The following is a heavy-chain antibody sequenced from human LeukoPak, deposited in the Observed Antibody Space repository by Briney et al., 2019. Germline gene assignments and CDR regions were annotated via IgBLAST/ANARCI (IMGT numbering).Heavy chain of an antibody. CDR2: IKNDGAVK. CDR1: GFPFSYHW. D-gene: IGHD6-13*01. CDR3: AKDSYSKGDF. Sequence: GGSLGLPWAASGFPFSYHWMTWVRQAPGKGLEWVANIKNDGAVKNYVDSVKGRFTISRDNAKNSLYLQMNSLRAEDTAVYYCAKDSYSKGDFWGQGVLVTVSS. V-gene: IGHV3-7*01. J-gene: IGHJ4*02.